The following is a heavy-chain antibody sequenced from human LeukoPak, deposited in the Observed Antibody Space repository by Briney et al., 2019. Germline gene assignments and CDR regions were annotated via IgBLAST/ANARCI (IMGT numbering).Heavy chain of an antibody. CDR2: IGNSDET. D-gene: IGHD2-15*01. V-gene: IGHV3-23*01. CDR3: FDH. CDR1: GFTFSSYA. J-gene: IGHJ4*02. Sequence: PGGSLRLSCAASGFTFSSYAMSWVRQAPGKGLEWVAAIGNSDETYYADAVKGRFTISRDTSKNTLFLQMNNLRAEDTAVRWSFDHWGQGNLVTVSS.